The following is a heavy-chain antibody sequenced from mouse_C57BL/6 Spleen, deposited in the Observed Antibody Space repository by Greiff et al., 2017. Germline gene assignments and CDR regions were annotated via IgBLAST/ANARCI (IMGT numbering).Heavy chain of an antibody. CDR1: GFTFSSYA. V-gene: IGHV5-4*01. D-gene: IGHD2-1*01. J-gene: IGHJ2*01. CDR3: AREGNYVFDY. CDR2: ISDGGSYT. Sequence: EVKLMESGGGLVKPGGSLKLSCAASGFTFSSYAMSWVRQTPEKRLEWVATISDGGSYTYYPDNVKGRFTISRDNAKNNLYLQMSHLKSEDTAMYYCAREGNYVFDYWGQGTTLTVSS.